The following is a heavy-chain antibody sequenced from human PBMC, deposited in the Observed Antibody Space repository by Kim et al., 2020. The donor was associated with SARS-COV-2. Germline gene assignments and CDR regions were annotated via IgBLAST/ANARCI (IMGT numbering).Heavy chain of an antibody. J-gene: IGHJ3*02. CDR2: IKQDGSEK. D-gene: IGHD1-7*01. CDR3: ARDPANYVVRAFDI. Sequence: GGSLRLSCAASGFTFSSYWMSWVRQAPGKGLEWVANIKQDGSEKYYVDSVKGRFTISRDNAKNSLYLQMNSLRAEDTAVYYCARDPANYVVRAFDIWGQGTMVTVSS. CDR1: GFTFSSYW. V-gene: IGHV3-7*01.